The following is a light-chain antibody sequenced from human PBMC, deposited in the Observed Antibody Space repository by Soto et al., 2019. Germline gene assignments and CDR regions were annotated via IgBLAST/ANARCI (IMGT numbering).Light chain of an antibody. CDR1: QSVGNN. CDR3: QHYNYWPPKT. CDR2: GAY. J-gene: IGKJ1*01. V-gene: IGKV3-15*01. Sequence: EIVMTQSPATLSVSPGERTTLSCRASQSVGNNLAWYQQKPGQAPRLLIYGAYTRATGIPARFSGSGSGTDFTLTISSLQSEDFAFYYCQHYNYWPPKTFGQGTKVDIK.